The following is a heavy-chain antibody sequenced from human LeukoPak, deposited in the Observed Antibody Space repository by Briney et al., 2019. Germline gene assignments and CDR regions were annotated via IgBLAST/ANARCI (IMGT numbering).Heavy chain of an antibody. J-gene: IGHJ5*02. CDR3: AKPAAGPRRVNWFDP. D-gene: IGHD6-13*01. Sequence: GGSLRLSCAASGFTFNTYSMNWVRQAPGRGLEWVSSISSWNYFIYYADSVKGRFTISRDNAKNEVYLQMNSLRAEDTAVYYCAKPAAGPRRVNWFDPWGQGTLVTVSS. V-gene: IGHV3-21*04. CDR1: GFTFNTYS. CDR2: ISSWNYFI.